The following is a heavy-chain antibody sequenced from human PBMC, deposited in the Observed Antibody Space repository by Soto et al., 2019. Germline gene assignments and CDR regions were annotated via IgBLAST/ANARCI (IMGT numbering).Heavy chain of an antibody. V-gene: IGHV1-69*13. Sequence: SVKVSCKASGYTFTSYGISWVRQAPGQGLEWMGGIIPMLAKTNYAQKFQGRVTITADESTSTAYMDLSSLRSDDTAVHYCVKDILEWLFGSGDYYYYGMDVWSQGTTVTVSS. D-gene: IGHD3-3*01. CDR3: VKDILEWLFGSGDYYYYGMDV. CDR2: IIPMLAKT. J-gene: IGHJ6*02. CDR1: GYTFTSYG.